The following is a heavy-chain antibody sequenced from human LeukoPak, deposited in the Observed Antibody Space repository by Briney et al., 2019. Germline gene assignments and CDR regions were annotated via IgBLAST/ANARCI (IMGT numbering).Heavy chain of an antibody. D-gene: IGHD2-2*02. CDR2: IIPIFGTA. J-gene: IGHJ5*02. Sequence: ASVKVSCKASGGTFSSYAISWVRQAPGQGLEWMGGIIPIFGTANYAQKFQGRVTITTDESTSTAYMELSSLRSEDTAVYYCATVGYQLLYSGSEYWFDPWGQGTLVTVSS. CDR1: GGTFSSYA. CDR3: ATVGYQLLYSGSEYWFDP. V-gene: IGHV1-69*05.